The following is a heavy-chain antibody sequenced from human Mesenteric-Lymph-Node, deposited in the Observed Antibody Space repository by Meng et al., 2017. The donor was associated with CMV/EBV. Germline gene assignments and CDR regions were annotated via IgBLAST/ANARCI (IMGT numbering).Heavy chain of an antibody. V-gene: IGHV3-7*01. J-gene: IGHJ4*02. D-gene: IGHD3-3*01. CDR3: ASAYDFWSDY. Sequence: GGSLRLSCAASGFTFSDYWMSWVRQAPGEGLAWLADINQDGSEKYYVDSVKGRFTISRDNAKNSLYLQMNSLRAEDTAVYYCASAYDFWSDYRGQGTLVTVSS. CDR1: GFTFSDYW. CDR2: INQDGSEK.